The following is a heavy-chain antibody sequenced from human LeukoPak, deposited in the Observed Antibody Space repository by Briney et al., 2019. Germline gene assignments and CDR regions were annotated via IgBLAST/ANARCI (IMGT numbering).Heavy chain of an antibody. Sequence: PSETLSLTCTVSGGSISSSIYYWGWIRQPPGKGLEWIGTIYYGGSTYYNPSLKSRVTISVDTSKDQFSLKLSSVTAADTAAYYCARLGRTYYDFWSGPWGQGTLVTVSS. CDR3: ARLGRTYYDFWSGP. D-gene: IGHD3-3*01. CDR1: GGSISSSIYY. CDR2: IYYGGST. J-gene: IGHJ5*02. V-gene: IGHV4-39*01.